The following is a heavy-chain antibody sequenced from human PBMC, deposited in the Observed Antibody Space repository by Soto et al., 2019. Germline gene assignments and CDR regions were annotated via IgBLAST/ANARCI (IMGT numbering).Heavy chain of an antibody. CDR1: GFSFSAYW. Sequence: EVQLVESGGGFVQSGGSLRLSCGASGFSFSAYWMTWVRQAPGKGLEWVANIRQDGGQRTYGDSVKGRFTVSRDNAKNSVFLQMNGLTDDDTAVYYCARDHRPRSMDVWGKGTAVTVSA. V-gene: IGHV3-7*01. CDR2: IRQDGGQR. J-gene: IGHJ6*04. D-gene: IGHD1-26*01. CDR3: ARDHRPRSMDV.